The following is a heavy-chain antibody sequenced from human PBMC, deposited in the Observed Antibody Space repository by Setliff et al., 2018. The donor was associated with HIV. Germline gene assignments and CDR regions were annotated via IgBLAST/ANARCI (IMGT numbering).Heavy chain of an antibody. Sequence: ASVKVSCKASGYTFTAYAIHWVRQAPGQSLEWMGSINTVNGNTAYSQTLQGRVTISRATSATTVYMELSSLRFEDTALYFCARNALGGYYDFWGRGTLVTVSS. V-gene: IGHV1-3*04. CDR2: INTVNGNT. D-gene: IGHD1-26*01. CDR3: ARNALGGYYDF. CDR1: GYTFTAYA. J-gene: IGHJ4*02.